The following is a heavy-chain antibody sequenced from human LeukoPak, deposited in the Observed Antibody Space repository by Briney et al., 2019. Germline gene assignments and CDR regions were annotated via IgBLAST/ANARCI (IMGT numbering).Heavy chain of an antibody. CDR3: ARSDIVATIIWFDP. CDR1: GYTFTGYY. Sequence: ASVKVSCKASGYTFTGYYMHWVRQAPGQGLEWMGWINPNSGGTNYAQKFQGRVTMTGDTSISTAYMELSRLRSDDTAVYYCARSDIVATIIWFDPWGQGTLVTVSS. CDR2: INPNSGGT. V-gene: IGHV1-2*02. D-gene: IGHD5-12*01. J-gene: IGHJ5*02.